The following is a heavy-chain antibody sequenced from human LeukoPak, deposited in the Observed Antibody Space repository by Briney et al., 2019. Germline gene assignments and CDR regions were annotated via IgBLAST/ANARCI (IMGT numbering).Heavy chain of an antibody. D-gene: IGHD2-8*02. CDR1: GGSISSSSYY. V-gene: IGHV4-61*05. CDR2: IYYSGST. Sequence: SETLSLTCTVSGGSISSSSYYWGWIRQPPGKGLEWIGYIYYSGSTNYNPSLKSRVTISVDTSKNQFSLKLSSVTAADTAVYYCARGVLWSHAFDIWGQGTMVTVSS. J-gene: IGHJ3*02. CDR3: ARGVLWSHAFDI.